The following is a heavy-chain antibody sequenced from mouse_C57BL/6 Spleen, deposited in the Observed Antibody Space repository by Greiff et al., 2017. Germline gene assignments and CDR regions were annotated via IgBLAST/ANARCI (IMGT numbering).Heavy chain of an antibody. V-gene: IGHV1-80*01. J-gene: IGHJ4*01. Sequence: QVQLQQSGAELVKPGASVKISCKASGYAFSSYWMNWVKQRPGKGLEWIGQIYPGAGDTNYNGKFKGKATLTADKSSSTAYMQLSSLTSEDSAVYFCARLRRENYAMDYWGQGTSVTVSS. CDR1: GYAFSSYW. CDR3: ARLRRENYAMDY. CDR2: IYPGAGDT. D-gene: IGHD2-12*01.